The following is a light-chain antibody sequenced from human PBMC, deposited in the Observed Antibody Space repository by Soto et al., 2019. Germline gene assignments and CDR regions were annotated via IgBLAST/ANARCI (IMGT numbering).Light chain of an antibody. CDR3: QQSFAAPAT. Sequence: IQMTKSPSSLSASVPYNVSITCLSSQIINTFLNWYQQKPGKAPKLLIYGASNLQSGVPSRFIGSGSGTHFTLSINSLRPEDFATYYCQQSFAAPATFGGGTKVDIK. J-gene: IGKJ4*01. V-gene: IGKV1-39*01. CDR2: GAS. CDR1: QIINTF.